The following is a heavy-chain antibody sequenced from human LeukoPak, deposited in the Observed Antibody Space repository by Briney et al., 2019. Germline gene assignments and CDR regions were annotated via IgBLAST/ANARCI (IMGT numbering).Heavy chain of an antibody. Sequence: SQTLSLTCTVSGGSISSGGYYWSWIRQRPGKGLEWIGYIYYSGSTYYNPSLKSRVTISVDTSKNQFSLKLSSVTAADTAVYYCARVLDILTGPNPINWFDPWGQGTLVTVSS. V-gene: IGHV4-31*03. J-gene: IGHJ5*02. CDR3: ARVLDILTGPNPINWFDP. CDR2: IYYSGST. D-gene: IGHD3-9*01. CDR1: GGSISSGGYY.